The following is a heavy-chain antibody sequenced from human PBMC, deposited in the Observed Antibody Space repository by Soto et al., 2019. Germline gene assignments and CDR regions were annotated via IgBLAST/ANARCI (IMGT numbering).Heavy chain of an antibody. CDR3: ARVLSGSYYPNYYYGMDV. CDR2: IYYSGST. Sequence: QEQLQESGPGLVKPSETLSLTCTVSGGSVSSGSYYWSWIRQPPGKGLEWIGYIYYSGSTNYNPSLKSRVTISVDTSKNQFSLKLSSVTAADTAVYYCARVLSGSYYPNYYYGMDVWGQGTTVTVSS. J-gene: IGHJ6*02. CDR1: GGSVSSGSYY. D-gene: IGHD1-26*01. V-gene: IGHV4-61*01.